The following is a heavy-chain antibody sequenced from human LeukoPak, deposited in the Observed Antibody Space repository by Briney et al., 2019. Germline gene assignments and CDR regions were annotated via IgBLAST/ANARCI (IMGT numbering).Heavy chain of an antibody. CDR1: GYTFTSYG. Sequence: ASVKVSCKASGYTFTSYGISWVRQAPGQGLEWMGWISAYNGNTNYAQKLQGRVTMTRNTSISTAYMELSSLRSEDTAVYYCARKAHFGELLLGYYYYYMDVWGKGTTVTISS. CDR3: ARKAHFGELLLGYYYYYMDV. D-gene: IGHD3-10*01. J-gene: IGHJ6*03. CDR2: ISAYNGNT. V-gene: IGHV1-18*01.